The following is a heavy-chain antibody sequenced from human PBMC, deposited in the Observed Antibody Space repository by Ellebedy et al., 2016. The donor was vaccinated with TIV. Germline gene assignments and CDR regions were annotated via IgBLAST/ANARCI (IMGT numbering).Heavy chain of an antibody. D-gene: IGHD6-13*01. Sequence: GESLKISCAASGFTFSSYAMHWVRQAPGKGLEWVAVISYDGSNKYYAESVKGRFTISRDNSKNTLYLQMNSLRAEDTAVYYCARVPGIAAAGSFWGQGTLVTVSS. CDR1: GFTFSSYA. CDR3: ARVPGIAAAGSF. J-gene: IGHJ4*02. CDR2: ISYDGSNK. V-gene: IGHV3-30-3*01.